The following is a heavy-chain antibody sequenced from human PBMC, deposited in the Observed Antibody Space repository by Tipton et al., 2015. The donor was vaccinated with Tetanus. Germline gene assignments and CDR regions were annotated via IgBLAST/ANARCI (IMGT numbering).Heavy chain of an antibody. D-gene: IGHD6-13*01. CDR2: IPFDGRNE. CDR1: GFRFSYSG. Sequence: QVQLVQSGGGVVQPGRSLRLSCAASGFRFSYSGMHWVRQAPGKGLEWVAVIPFDGRNERYADSVKGRFIISRDNSKNTLYLQMDGLRAEDTAVYYCVRGQQFPQTPYYFDYWGQGTLVTVSS. V-gene: IGHV3-30*03. CDR3: VRGQQFPQTPYYFDY. J-gene: IGHJ4*02.